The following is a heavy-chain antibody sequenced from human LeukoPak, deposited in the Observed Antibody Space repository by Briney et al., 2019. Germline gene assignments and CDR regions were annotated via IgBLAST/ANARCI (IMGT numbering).Heavy chain of an antibody. V-gene: IGHV4-34*01. CDR3: AREARRYYDFWSGYYRVNWFDP. CDR1: GGSFSVYY. Sequence: SETLSLTCAVYGGSFSVYYWSWIRQPPGKGLEWIGEINHSGSTNYNPSLKSRVTISVDTSKNQFSLKLSSVTAADTAVYYCAREARRYYDFWSGYYRVNWFDPWGQGTLVTVSS. D-gene: IGHD3-3*01. CDR2: INHSGST. J-gene: IGHJ5*02.